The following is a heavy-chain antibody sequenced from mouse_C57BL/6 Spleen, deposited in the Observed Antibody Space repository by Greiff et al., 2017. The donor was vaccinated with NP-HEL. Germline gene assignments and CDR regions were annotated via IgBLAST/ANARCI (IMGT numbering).Heavy chain of an antibody. CDR3: ARRVYGSSYGYFDV. CDR2: IYPGSGST. Sequence: VQLQQSGAELVKPGASVKMSCKASGYTFTSYWITWVKQRPGQGLEWIGDIYPGSGSTNYNEKFKSKATLTVDTSSSTAYMQLSSLTSEDSAVYYCARRVYGSSYGYFDVWGTGTTVTVSS. CDR1: GYTFTSYW. D-gene: IGHD1-1*01. V-gene: IGHV1-55*01. J-gene: IGHJ1*03.